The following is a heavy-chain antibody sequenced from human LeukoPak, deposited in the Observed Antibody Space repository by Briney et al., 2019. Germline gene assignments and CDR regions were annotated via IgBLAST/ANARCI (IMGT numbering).Heavy chain of an antibody. CDR1: GFTFGDDY. J-gene: IGHJ4*02. CDR2: ISYDGSNK. V-gene: IGHV3-30*04. Sequence: PGRSLRLSCTASGFTFGDDYMSWVRQAPGKGLEWVAVISYDGSNKYYADSVKGRFTISRDNSKNTLYPQMNSLRAEDTAVYYCARDLAYWGQGTLVTVSS. CDR3: ARDLAY.